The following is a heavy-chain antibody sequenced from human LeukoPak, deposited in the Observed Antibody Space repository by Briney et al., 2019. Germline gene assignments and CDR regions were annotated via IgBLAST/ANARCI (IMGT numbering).Heavy chain of an antibody. CDR1: GGSFSGYY. J-gene: IGHJ4*02. Sequence: SETLSLTCAVYGGSFSGYYWSWIRQPPGKGLEWIGEINHSGSTNHNPSLKSRVTISVDTSKNQFSLKLSSVTAADTAVYYCARVAAMVLDYWGQGTLVTVSS. V-gene: IGHV4-34*01. D-gene: IGHD3-10*01. CDR3: ARVAAMVLDY. CDR2: INHSGST.